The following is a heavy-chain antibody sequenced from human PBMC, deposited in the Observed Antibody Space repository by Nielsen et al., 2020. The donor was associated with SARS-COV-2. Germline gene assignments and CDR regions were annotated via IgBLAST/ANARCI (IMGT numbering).Heavy chain of an antibody. V-gene: IGHV4-61*02. D-gene: IGHD3-22*01. CDR1: GDSVNSGSYY. Sequence: SETLSLTCTVSGDSVNSGSYYWSWIRQPAGKGLEWIGRIYTSGSTNYNHSLKSRVTISIDTSRTQFSLKLSSVTAADTAVYYCARGRVDYYDSSHYYFDYWGQGALVTVSS. CDR2: IYTSGST. J-gene: IGHJ4*02. CDR3: ARGRVDYYDSSHYYFDY.